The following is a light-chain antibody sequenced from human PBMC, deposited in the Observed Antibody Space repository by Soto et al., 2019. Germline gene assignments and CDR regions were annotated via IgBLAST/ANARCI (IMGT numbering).Light chain of an antibody. V-gene: IGLV2-14*01. CDR2: DVS. CDR3: TSYTSSSTPYV. J-gene: IGLJ1*01. CDR1: SRDVGGYTY. Sequence: QSALXQPASVSASPGQSITISCAGTSRDVGGYTYVSWYQQHPGKAPKLMIYDVSNRPSGVSNRFFGSKSGNTASLTISGLQAEDEADYYCTSYTSSSTPYVFGGGTKVTVL.